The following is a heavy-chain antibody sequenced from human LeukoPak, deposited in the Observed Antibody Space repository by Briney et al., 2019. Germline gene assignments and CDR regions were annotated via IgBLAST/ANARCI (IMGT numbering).Heavy chain of an antibody. V-gene: IGHV1-69*15. CDR1: GGTFSSYA. CDR2: IIPIFGTA. J-gene: IGHJ4*02. D-gene: IGHD6-13*01. CDR3: ARDAPMAAAGTGY. Sequence: SVKVSCKASGGTFSSYAISWVRQAPGQGLEWMGRIIPIFGTANYAQKFQGRVTITADESTSTAYMELSSLRSEDTAVYYCARDAPMAAAGTGYWGQGTLVTVSS.